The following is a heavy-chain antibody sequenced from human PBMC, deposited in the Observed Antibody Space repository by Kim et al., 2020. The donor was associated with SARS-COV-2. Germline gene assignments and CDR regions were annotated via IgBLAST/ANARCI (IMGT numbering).Heavy chain of an antibody. D-gene: IGHD3-22*01. CDR2: TYYRSKWYN. V-gene: IGHV6-1*01. CDR3: ARDPEPGYYDSRYGMDV. Sequence: SQTLSLTCAISGDSVSSNSAAWNWIRQSPSRGLEWLGRTYYRSKWYNDYAVSVKSRITINPDTSKNQFSLQLNSVTPEDTAVYYCARDPEPGYYDSRYGMDVWGQGTTVTVSS. CDR1: GDSVSSNSAA. J-gene: IGHJ6*02.